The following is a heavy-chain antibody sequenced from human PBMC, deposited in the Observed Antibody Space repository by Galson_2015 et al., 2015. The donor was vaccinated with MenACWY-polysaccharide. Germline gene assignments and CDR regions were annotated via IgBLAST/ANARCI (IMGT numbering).Heavy chain of an antibody. D-gene: IGHD6-19*01. CDR2: ISGSSSVT. V-gene: IGHV3-23*01. Sequence: SLRLSCAASGFTFSNYAMSWVRQAPGKGLEWVSTISGSSSVTYYADSVKGRFTISRDNSKSTLYLQMNSLRAEDTAVFYCAKYGVAVAGSLRNHFDYWGRGTLVTVSS. CDR1: GFTFSNYA. J-gene: IGHJ4*02. CDR3: AKYGVAVAGSLRNHFDY.